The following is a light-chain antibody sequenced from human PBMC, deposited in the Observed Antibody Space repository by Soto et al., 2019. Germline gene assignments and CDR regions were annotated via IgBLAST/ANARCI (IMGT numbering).Light chain of an antibody. V-gene: IGKV1-8*01. CDR2: AAS. J-gene: IGKJ5*01. CDR1: QGISSY. Sequence: AIRMTQSPSSFSASTGDRFTITCRASQGISSYLAWYQQKPGKAPKLLIYAASTLQSGVPSRFSGSGSGTDFTLTISCLQSEDFATYYCQQYYSYPPTFGQGTRLEI. CDR3: QQYYSYPPT.